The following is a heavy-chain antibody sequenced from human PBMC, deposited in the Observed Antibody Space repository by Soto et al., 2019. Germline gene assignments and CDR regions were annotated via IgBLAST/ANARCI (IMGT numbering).Heavy chain of an antibody. CDR3: ARELADSSSYYYYYYYMDV. CDR2: ISAYNGNT. J-gene: IGHJ6*03. D-gene: IGHD6-6*01. CDR1: GYTFTSYG. Sequence: QVPLVQSGAEVKKPGASVKVSCKASGYTFTSYGISWVRQAPGQGLEWMGWISAYNGNTNYAQKLQGRVTMTTDTSTSTAYMELRGLRSDDTAVYYCARELADSSSYYYYYYYMDVWGKGTTVTVSS. V-gene: IGHV1-18*01.